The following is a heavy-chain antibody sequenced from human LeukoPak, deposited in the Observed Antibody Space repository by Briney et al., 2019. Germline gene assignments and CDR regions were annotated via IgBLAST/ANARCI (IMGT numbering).Heavy chain of an antibody. J-gene: IGHJ4*02. CDR2: IYYGGST. CDR1: GGSISSYY. Sequence: PSETLSLTCTVSGGSISSYYWSWIRQPPGKGLEWIGYIYYGGSTNYNPSLKSRVTTSIDTSKKQFSLRLRAVTAADTAVYYFARVKTLAGRFDYWGQGTLVTVSS. V-gene: IGHV4-59*01. D-gene: IGHD6-25*01. CDR3: ARVKTLAGRFDY.